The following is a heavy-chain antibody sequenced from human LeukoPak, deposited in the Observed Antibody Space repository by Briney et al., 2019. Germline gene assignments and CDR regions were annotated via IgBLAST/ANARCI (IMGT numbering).Heavy chain of an antibody. CDR2: IYYSGST. Sequence: SETLSLTCTVSGGSISSSSYYWGWIRQPPGKRLEWIGSIYYSGSTYYNPSLKSRVTISVDTSKNQFSLKLSSVTAADTAVYYCASLGYCSSTSCYAPIYNWFDPWGQGTLVTVSS. CDR3: ASLGYCSSTSCYAPIYNWFDP. J-gene: IGHJ5*02. D-gene: IGHD2-2*01. V-gene: IGHV4-39*07. CDR1: GGSISSSSYY.